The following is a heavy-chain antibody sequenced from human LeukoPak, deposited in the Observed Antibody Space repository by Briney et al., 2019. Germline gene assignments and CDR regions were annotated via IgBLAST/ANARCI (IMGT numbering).Heavy chain of an antibody. CDR3: AKKATTGWKLDS. J-gene: IGHJ4*02. Sequence: GGSLRLSCAASGFTFSNYAMSWVRQAPGKGLEWVSVISGSGDNTYYADSVKGRFTISRDNSKNTLFLQMSSLRAEDTAVYYCAKKATTGWKLDSWGQGTLVIVSS. D-gene: IGHD6-19*01. V-gene: IGHV3-23*01. CDR1: GFTFSNYA. CDR2: ISGSGDNT.